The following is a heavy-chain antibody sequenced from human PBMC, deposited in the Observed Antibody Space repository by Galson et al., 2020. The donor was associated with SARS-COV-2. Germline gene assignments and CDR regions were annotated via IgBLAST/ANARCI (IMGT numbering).Heavy chain of an antibody. Sequence: SQTLSLTCVISGDSVSSDSAAWTWLRQSPSRGLEWLGRTYYRSKWYRDYAVSVKSRMTINSDTSKNQFSLHVNSVTAEDTAVYYCARYYHTNGLDIWGRGTMVTVSS. J-gene: IGHJ3*02. CDR3: ARYYHTNGLDI. CDR2: TYYRSKWYR. V-gene: IGHV6-1*01. CDR1: GDSVSSDSAA. D-gene: IGHD3-10*01.